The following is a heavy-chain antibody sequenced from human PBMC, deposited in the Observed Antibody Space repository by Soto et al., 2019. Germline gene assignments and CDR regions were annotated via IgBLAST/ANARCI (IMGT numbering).Heavy chain of an antibody. CDR2: IFYSGST. D-gene: IGHD2-2*01. CDR3: ARSSTSANYFDY. Sequence: SETLSLTCTVSGGSISSGGYYWSWIRQHPGKGLEWIGYIFYSGSTYYNPSLKSRVTISVDTSKNQFSLKLSSVTAADTAVYYCARSSTSANYFDYWGQGTLVTVSS. V-gene: IGHV4-31*03. CDR1: GGSISSGGYY. J-gene: IGHJ4*02.